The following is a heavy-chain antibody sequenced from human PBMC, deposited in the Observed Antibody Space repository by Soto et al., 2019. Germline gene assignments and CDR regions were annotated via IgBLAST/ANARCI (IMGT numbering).Heavy chain of an antibody. CDR1: GGTFSSYA. CDR3: ARFPPLRGYSYGSVYYYYGMDV. J-gene: IGHJ6*02. D-gene: IGHD5-18*01. V-gene: IGHV1-69*13. CDR2: IIPIFGTA. Sequence: SVKVSCKASGGTFSSYAISWVRQAPGQGLEWMGGIIPIFGTANYAQKLQGRVTITADESTSTAYMELSSLRSENTAVYYCARFPPLRGYSYGSVYYYYGMDVWGQGTTVTVSS.